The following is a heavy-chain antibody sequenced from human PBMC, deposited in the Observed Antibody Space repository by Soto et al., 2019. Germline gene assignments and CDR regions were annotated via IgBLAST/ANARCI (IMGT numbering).Heavy chain of an antibody. Sequence: QVHLVESGGGVVQPGRSLRLSCAASGFTFNSFAMHWVRQAPGKGLEWVAVISYHGSKKHYADSVEGRFTISRDNSTNPVSLQMHSLRGQDTAAYYCAREGPGDFWSRFDAWGQGTLVTVSS. CDR3: AREGPGDFWSRFDA. D-gene: IGHD3-3*01. V-gene: IGHV3-30-3*01. CDR1: GFTFNSFA. J-gene: IGHJ5*02. CDR2: ISYHGSKK.